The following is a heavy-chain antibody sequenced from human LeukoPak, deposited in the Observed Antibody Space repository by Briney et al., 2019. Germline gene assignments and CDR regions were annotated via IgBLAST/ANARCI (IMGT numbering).Heavy chain of an antibody. V-gene: IGHV3-21*01. D-gene: IGHD3-22*01. Sequence: AGGSLRLSCAASGFTFSSYSMNWVRQAPGKGLEWVSSISSSGSYIYYADSVTGRFTISRDNAKNSLYLQMNSLRAEDTAVYYCARDHTPLRIYYYDSSGYPDYWGQGTLVTVSS. CDR2: ISSSGSYI. J-gene: IGHJ4*02. CDR1: GFTFSSYS. CDR3: ARDHTPLRIYYYDSSGYPDY.